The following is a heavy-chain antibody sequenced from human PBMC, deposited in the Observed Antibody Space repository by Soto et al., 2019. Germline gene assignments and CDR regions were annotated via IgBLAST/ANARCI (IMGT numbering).Heavy chain of an antibody. CDR1: GVTFSNYG. V-gene: IGHV1-69*06. CDR3: VRAGDVGALSRKYYFHY. D-gene: IGHD1-26*01. J-gene: IGHJ4*02. Sequence: QVQLVQSGAEVKKPGSSVKVSCKTSGVTFSNYGFSWVRQARGQGLEWMGGIIATFGTADYPQKFQDRVTITADISTSTIYMELSRLRSEDTAVDCCVRAGDVGALSRKYYFHYWGQGTQVTVSS. CDR2: IIATFGTA.